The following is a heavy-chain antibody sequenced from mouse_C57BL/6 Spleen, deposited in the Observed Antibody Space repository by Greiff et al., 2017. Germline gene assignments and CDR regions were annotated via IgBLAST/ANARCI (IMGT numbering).Heavy chain of an antibody. D-gene: IGHD2-2*01. Sequence: QVQLQQPGAELVKPGASVKMSCKASGYTFTSYWITWVKQRPGQGLGWIGDIYPGSGSTNYNEKFKSKATLTVDTSSSTAYMQLSSLTSEDSAVYYCARGGYPLYYFDYWGQGTTLTVSS. CDR2: IYPGSGST. V-gene: IGHV1-55*01. J-gene: IGHJ2*01. CDR3: ARGGYPLYYFDY. CDR1: GYTFTSYW.